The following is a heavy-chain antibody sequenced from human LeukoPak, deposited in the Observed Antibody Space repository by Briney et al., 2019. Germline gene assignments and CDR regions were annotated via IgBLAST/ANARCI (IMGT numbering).Heavy chain of an antibody. J-gene: IGHJ4*02. CDR1: GYTFTSYY. D-gene: IGHD4-17*01. CDR2: FNPSDGRA. V-gene: IGHV1-46*01. CDR3: ARQAVTTGWYFDY. Sequence: ASVKVSCKASGYTFTSYYLHWVRQAPGQGLEWMGIFNPSDGRATYTQKFQGRVTMTRDTSTSTVYMDLSGLRSDDTAVYYCARQAVTTGWYFDYWGQGTLVAVSS.